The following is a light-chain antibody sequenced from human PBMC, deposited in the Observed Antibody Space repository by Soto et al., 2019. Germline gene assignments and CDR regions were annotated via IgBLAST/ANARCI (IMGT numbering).Light chain of an antibody. J-gene: IGLJ1*01. Sequence: QSALTQPASVSGSPGQSITISCTGTSSDVGSYNVVSWYQQHPDKAPALMIYEATKRPSGVSNRSSGSKSGNTASLTISGLQAEDEADYYCCSFVGSNNYVFGTATKLTVL. CDR1: SSDVGSYNV. CDR2: EAT. V-gene: IGLV2-23*01. CDR3: CSFVGSNNYV.